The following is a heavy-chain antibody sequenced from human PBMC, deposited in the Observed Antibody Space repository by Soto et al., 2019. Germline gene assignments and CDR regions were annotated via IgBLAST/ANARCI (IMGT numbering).Heavy chain of an antibody. CDR3: ARFRRDGYTLDY. CDR2: ISSSTSYM. D-gene: IGHD5-12*01. Sequence: EVQLVESGGGLVKPGGSLRLSCAASGFTFSSYSMNWVRQAPGKGLEWVSSISSSTSYMYYADSVKGRFTSSRDNARNSLYLQMNSLRAEDTAVYYCARFRRDGYTLDYWGQGTLVTVSS. J-gene: IGHJ4*02. V-gene: IGHV3-21*01. CDR1: GFTFSSYS.